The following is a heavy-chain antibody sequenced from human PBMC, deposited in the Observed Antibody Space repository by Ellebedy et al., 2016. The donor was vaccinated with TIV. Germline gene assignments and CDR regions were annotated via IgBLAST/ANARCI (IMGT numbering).Heavy chain of an antibody. Sequence: SETLSLXCTVSGGSISSSSYYWGWIRQPPGKGLEWIGSIYYSGSTYYNPSLKSRVTISVDTSKNQFSLKLSSVTAADTAVYYCAREDCSGGSCYYYYYYYMDVWGKGTTVTVSS. CDR2: IYYSGST. CDR3: AREDCSGGSCYYYYYYYMDV. V-gene: IGHV4-39*01. J-gene: IGHJ6*03. D-gene: IGHD2-15*01. CDR1: GGSISSSSYY.